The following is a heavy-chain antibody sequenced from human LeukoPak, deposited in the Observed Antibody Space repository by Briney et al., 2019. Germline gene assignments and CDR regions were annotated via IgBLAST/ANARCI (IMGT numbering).Heavy chain of an antibody. CDR2: IYSGGST. J-gene: IGHJ6*02. D-gene: IGHD4-17*01. V-gene: IGHV3-66*01. CDR3: ARDLDYGDYYYYGMDV. Sequence: GGSLRLSCAASGFTVSSNSMSWVRQAPGKGLEWVSVIYSGGSTYYEDSVKGRFTSSRDNSKNTLYLQMNSLRAEDTAVYYCARDLDYGDYYYYGMDVWGQGTTVTVSS. CDR1: GFTVSSNS.